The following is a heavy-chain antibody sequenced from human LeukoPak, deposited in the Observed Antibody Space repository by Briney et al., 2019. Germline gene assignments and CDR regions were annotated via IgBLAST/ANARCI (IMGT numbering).Heavy chain of an antibody. CDR2: IKQDGVDK. CDR3: ARDPSRSDLDY. J-gene: IGHJ4*02. Sequence: GGSLRLSCAASGFSFSRSYMNWVRQAPGKGLERVATIKQDGVDKYYVDSVKGRFTISRDTAKNSLFLQMNSLRAEDTAVYYCARDPSRSDLDYWGQGTLVSVSS. CDR1: GFSFSRSY. V-gene: IGHV3-7*01.